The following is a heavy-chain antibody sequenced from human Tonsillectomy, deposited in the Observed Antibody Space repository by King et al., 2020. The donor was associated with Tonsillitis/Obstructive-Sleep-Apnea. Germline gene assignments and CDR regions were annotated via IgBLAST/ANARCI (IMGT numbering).Heavy chain of an antibody. Sequence: VQLVESGGGVVQPGRSLRLSCAASGFTFSSYGMHWVRQAPGKGLEWVAVISYDGSHKYYADSVKGRFTISRDNSKNTLYLQMNSLRAEDTAVYYCAKDRYSSSLADYWGQGTLVTVSS. J-gene: IGHJ4*02. D-gene: IGHD6-6*01. V-gene: IGHV3-30*18. CDR2: ISYDGSHK. CDR1: GFTFSSYG. CDR3: AKDRYSSSLADY.